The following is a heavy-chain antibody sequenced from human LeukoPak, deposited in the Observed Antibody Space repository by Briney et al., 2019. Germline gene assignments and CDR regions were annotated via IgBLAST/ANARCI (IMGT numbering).Heavy chain of an antibody. Sequence: PGGSLRLSCAASGFTFSSFGMHWVRQAPGKGLEWVAFIPYDGSNECYADSVKGRFTISRDNSKNTLYLQMNSLRAEDTAVYYCAKDVGVRTTVGYFDHWGQGTLVTVSS. J-gene: IGHJ4*02. CDR3: AKDVGVRTTVGYFDH. CDR2: IPYDGSNE. V-gene: IGHV3-30*02. D-gene: IGHD4-11*01. CDR1: GFTFSSFG.